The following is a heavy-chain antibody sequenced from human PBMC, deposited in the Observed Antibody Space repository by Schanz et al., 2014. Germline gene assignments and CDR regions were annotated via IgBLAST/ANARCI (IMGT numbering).Heavy chain of an antibody. D-gene: IGHD3-10*01. CDR1: GFTFSSYG. J-gene: IGHJ4*02. CDR2: IRYDGSNK. CDR3: AKVGLYYYGSGFDY. Sequence: QVQLVESGGGVVQPGGSLRLSCAASGFTFSSYGMHWVRQAPGKGLEWVAFIRYDGSNKYYADSVKGRFTISRDNSKNTLYLQMNSLRAEDTAVYSCAKVGLYYYGSGFDYWGQGTLVTVSS. V-gene: IGHV3-30*02.